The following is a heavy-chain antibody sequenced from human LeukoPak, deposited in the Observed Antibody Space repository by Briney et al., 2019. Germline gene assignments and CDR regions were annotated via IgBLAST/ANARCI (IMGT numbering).Heavy chain of an antibody. J-gene: IGHJ4*02. D-gene: IGHD2-2*02. CDR2: ISGSGGST. CDR1: GFTFSSYA. Sequence: PGGSLRLSCAASGFTFSSYAMSWVRQAPGKGLVWVSAISGSGGSTYYADSVKGRFTISRDNSKNTLYLQMNSLRAEDTAVYYCAKGDDIVVVPAAIYFDYWGQGTLVTVSS. CDR3: AKGDDIVVVPAAIYFDY. V-gene: IGHV3-23*01.